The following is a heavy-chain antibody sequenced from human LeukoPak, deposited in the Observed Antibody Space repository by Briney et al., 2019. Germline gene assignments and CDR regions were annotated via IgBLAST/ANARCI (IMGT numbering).Heavy chain of an antibody. J-gene: IGHJ5*02. D-gene: IGHD2-15*01. CDR2: INWNGGSI. Sequence: GGSLRLSCAASGFTFDDYGMSWVRQAPGKGLEWVSGINWNGGSIGYADSVKGRFTISRDNSKNTLYLQMNSLRAEDTAVYYCARVGRIGYCSGGSCYSRKLENWFDPWGQGTLVTVSS. CDR3: ARVGRIGYCSGGSCYSRKLENWFDP. CDR1: GFTFDDYG. V-gene: IGHV3-20*04.